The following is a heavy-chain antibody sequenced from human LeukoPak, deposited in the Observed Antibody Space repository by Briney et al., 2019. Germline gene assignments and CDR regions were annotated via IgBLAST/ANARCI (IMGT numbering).Heavy chain of an antibody. V-gene: IGHV3-21*01. CDR2: ISSSSSSI. J-gene: IGHJ4*02. Sequence: PGGSLRLSCAASGFTFSSYSMNWVRQAPGKGLDWISSISSSSSSIYYADSVKGRFTISRDNAKNSLSLQMNSLRAEDTAVYYCAKSRSGSPHSFDYWGQGTLVTVSS. D-gene: IGHD1-26*01. CDR3: AKSRSGSPHSFDY. CDR1: GFTFSSYS.